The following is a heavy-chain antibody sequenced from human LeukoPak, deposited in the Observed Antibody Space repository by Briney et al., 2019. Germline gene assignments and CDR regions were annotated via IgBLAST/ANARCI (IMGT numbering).Heavy chain of an antibody. J-gene: IGHJ4*02. Sequence: SETLSLTCAVYGGSFSGYYWSWIRQPAGKGLEWIGRIYTSGSTNYNPSLKSRVTMSVDTSKNQFSLKLSSVTAADTAVYYCARENMRGYSYGFDYWGQGTLVTVSS. D-gene: IGHD5-18*01. V-gene: IGHV4-4*07. CDR2: IYTSGST. CDR1: GGSFSGYY. CDR3: ARENMRGYSYGFDY.